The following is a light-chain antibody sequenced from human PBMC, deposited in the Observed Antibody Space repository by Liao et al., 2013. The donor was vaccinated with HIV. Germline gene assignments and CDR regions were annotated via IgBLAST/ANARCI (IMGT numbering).Light chain of an antibody. CDR1: NIGKKN. V-gene: IGLV3-21*04. CDR3: QVWDDSRSHPV. J-gene: IGLJ2*01. CDR2: YDS. Sequence: SYGLTQPPSVSAAPGKTASITCGGDNIGKKNVHWYLQKPGQAPVLLIYYDSDRPSGIPDRFSGSNSGNTATLTISWVEAGDEADYFCQVWDDSRSHPVFGGGTKLTVL.